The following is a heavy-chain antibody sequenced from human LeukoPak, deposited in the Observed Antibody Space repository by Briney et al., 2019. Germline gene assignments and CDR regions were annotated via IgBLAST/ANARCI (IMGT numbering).Heavy chain of an antibody. J-gene: IGHJ4*02. CDR3: AKDLGPGSMATSPGFDY. Sequence: SGGPLRLSCAASGFTFDDYAMHWVRQAPGKGLEWVSGISWNSGSIGYADSVKGRLTISRDNAKTSLYLQMNSLRAEDTALYYCAKDLGPGSMATSPGFDYWGQGTLVTVSS. V-gene: IGHV3-9*01. D-gene: IGHD5-24*01. CDR1: GFTFDDYA. CDR2: ISWNSGSI.